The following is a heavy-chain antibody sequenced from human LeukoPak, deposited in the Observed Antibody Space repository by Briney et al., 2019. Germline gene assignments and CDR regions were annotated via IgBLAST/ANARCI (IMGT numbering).Heavy chain of an antibody. D-gene: IGHD6-19*01. CDR3: AKVVAGQVVPLDYFDY. J-gene: IGHJ4*02. CDR1: GYSFTSYW. V-gene: IGHV5-51*01. CDR2: IYPGDSDT. Sequence: GESLKISCKGSGYSFTSYWIGWVRQMPRKGLEWMGIIYPGDSDTRYSPSFQGQVTISADKSISTAYLQWSSLKASDTAMYYCAKVVAGQVVPLDYFDYWGQGTLVTVSS.